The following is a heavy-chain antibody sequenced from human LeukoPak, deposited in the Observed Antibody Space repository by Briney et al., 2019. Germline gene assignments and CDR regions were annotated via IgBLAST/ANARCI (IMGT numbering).Heavy chain of an antibody. CDR2: IKGDGSET. J-gene: IGHJ4*02. CDR1: GFTFSRSW. Sequence: PGGSLRLSCVASGFTFSRSWMDWVRQAPGKGLEWVANIKGDGSETHYVDSAKGRFTISRDNAKNYLYLQIDRVRVEDTAIYYCAKSLDYWGQGALLTAYS. CDR3: AKSLDY. V-gene: IGHV3-7*01.